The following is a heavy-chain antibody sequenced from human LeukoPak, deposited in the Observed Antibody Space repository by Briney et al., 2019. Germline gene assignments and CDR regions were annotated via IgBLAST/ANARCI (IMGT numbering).Heavy chain of an antibody. D-gene: IGHD3-22*01. CDR3: ARDTADYYDSSGYYSSYFDY. J-gene: IGHJ4*02. V-gene: IGHV4-31*03. Sequence: SETLSLTCTISGGSISSGGYYWSWIRQHLGKGLEWIGYICYSGSTYYNPSLKSRVTISVDTSKNQFSLKLSSVTAADTAVYYCARDTADYYDSSGYYSSYFDYWGQGTLVTVSS. CDR2: ICYSGST. CDR1: GGSISSGGYY.